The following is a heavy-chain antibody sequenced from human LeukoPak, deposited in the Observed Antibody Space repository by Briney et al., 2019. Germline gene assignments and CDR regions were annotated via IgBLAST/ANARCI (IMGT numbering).Heavy chain of an antibody. V-gene: IGHV3-7*04. Sequence: GGSLRLSCAASGWTFSSYWMSWVRQAPGKGLEWVANIKQDGSEKYYVDSVKGRFTISRDNAKNSLYLQMNSLRAEDTAVYYCARDGQQLGFWGQGTLVTVSS. CDR2: IKQDGSEK. J-gene: IGHJ4*02. CDR1: GWTFSSYW. CDR3: ARDGQQLGF. D-gene: IGHD6-13*01.